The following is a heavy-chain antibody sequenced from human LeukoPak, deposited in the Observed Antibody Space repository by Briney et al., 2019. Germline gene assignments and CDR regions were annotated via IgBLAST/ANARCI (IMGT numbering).Heavy chain of an antibody. J-gene: IGHJ4*02. CDR3: AREGRVSGYDFDC. Sequence: PGRSLRLSCAASGFAFSTYAMHWVRQAPGKGLEWVAVISHDGSNKYYADSVKGRFTISRDNAKNTLYLQMNSLRVEDTAVYYCAREGRVSGYDFDCWGQGTLVTVSS. V-gene: IGHV3-30*07. D-gene: IGHD5-12*01. CDR1: GFAFSTYA. CDR2: ISHDGSNK.